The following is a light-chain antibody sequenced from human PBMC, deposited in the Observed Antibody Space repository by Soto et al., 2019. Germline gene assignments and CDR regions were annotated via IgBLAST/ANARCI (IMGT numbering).Light chain of an antibody. V-gene: IGLV2-14*01. CDR2: EVS. CDR3: GSYTSSSTLYV. J-gene: IGLJ1*01. CDR1: SSDVGGYNY. Sequence: QSVLTQPASVSGSPGQSITISCTGTSSDVGGYNYVSWYQQHPGKAPKLMIYEVSNRPSGVSNRFSGSKSGNTASLTISGLQAEDEANYYCGSYTSSSTLYVFGAGTNLTVL.